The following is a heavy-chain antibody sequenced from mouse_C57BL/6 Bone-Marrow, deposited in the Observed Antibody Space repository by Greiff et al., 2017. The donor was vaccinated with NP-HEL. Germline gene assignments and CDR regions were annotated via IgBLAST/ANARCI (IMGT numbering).Heavy chain of an antibody. J-gene: IGHJ4*01. CDR2: INYDGSST. V-gene: IGHV5-16*01. Sequence: EVQRVASEGGLVQPGSSMKLSCTASGFTFSDYYMAWVRQVPEKGLEWVANINYDGSSTYYLDSLKSRFIISRDNAKNILYLQVRSLKSEDTATYYCAREGGLRRRTYAMDYWGQGTSVTVSS. D-gene: IGHD2-4*01. CDR1: GFTFSDYY. CDR3: AREGGLRRRTYAMDY.